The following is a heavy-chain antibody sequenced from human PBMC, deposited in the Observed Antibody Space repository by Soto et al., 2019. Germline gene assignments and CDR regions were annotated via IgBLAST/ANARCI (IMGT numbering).Heavy chain of an antibody. CDR1: GFTVSNNY. D-gene: IGHD3-10*01. Sequence: EVLLDESGGGFVQPGGSLRLSCAASGFTVSNNYMTWVRQAPGKGLEWVSVIQGGGSISYADSVMDRFTISRDSSKNTVFLDMNSLRPEDTALYCCARGEGSGSNALGDWGQGTLVTVSS. CDR3: ARGEGSGSNALGD. J-gene: IGHJ4*02. V-gene: IGHV3-66*01. CDR2: IQGGGSI.